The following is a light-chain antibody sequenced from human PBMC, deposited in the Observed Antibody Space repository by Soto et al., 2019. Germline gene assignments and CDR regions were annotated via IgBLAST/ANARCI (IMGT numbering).Light chain of an antibody. CDR2: DAS. J-gene: IGKJ1*01. CDR1: QSISSW. V-gene: IGKV1-5*01. Sequence: DIKMTQSPATLSATAGDRVTITCRASQSISSWLAWYQHKPGKAPKLLIYDASNLDSGVPSRFSGSGSGTEFSLTISNLQPDDCATYYCQQYENYWTFGQGTKVDI. CDR3: QQYENYWT.